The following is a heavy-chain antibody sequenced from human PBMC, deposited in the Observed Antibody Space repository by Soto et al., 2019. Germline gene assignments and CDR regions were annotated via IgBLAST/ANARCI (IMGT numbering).Heavy chain of an antibody. Sequence: ASVEVSCKASGYTFTSYDINWVRQATGQGLEWMGWMNPNSGNTGYAQKFQGRVTMSRNTSISTAYMELSSLRSGDTAVYYCAREGGYSYGFAYWGQGTLVTVS. D-gene: IGHD5-18*01. CDR2: MNPNSGNT. CDR3: AREGGYSYGFAY. V-gene: IGHV1-8*01. J-gene: IGHJ4*02. CDR1: GYTFTSYD.